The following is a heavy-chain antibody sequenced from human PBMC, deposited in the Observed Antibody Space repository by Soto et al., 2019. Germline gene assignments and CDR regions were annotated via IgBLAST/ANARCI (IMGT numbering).Heavy chain of an antibody. Sequence: QVQLVQSGAEVKKPGSSVKVSCKASGGTFSSETITWVRQAPGQGLEWMGGIIPISETANYAQNFRGRVTITADESTSTVYMELSSLRSEDTAVYSCATLVPAPIKLFPRLGWFDPWGQGTLVTVSS. V-gene: IGHV1-69*01. J-gene: IGHJ5*02. D-gene: IGHD2-2*02. CDR2: IIPISETA. CDR1: GGTFSSET. CDR3: ATLVPAPIKLFPRLGWFDP.